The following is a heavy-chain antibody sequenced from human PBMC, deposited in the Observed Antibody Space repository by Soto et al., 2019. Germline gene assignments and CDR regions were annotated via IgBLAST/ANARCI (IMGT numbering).Heavy chain of an antibody. Sequence: QVQLVESGGGVVQPGRSLRLSCAASGFTFSSYAMHWVRQAPGKGLEWVAVLSYDGSNTYYADSVKGRFTISRDNSMNTLYLQMNSLRAEDTAVYYCASVTGDEDYWVQGTLVTVSS. CDR1: GFTFSSYA. D-gene: IGHD7-27*01. CDR2: LSYDGSNT. J-gene: IGHJ4*02. CDR3: ASVTGDEDY. V-gene: IGHV3-30*14.